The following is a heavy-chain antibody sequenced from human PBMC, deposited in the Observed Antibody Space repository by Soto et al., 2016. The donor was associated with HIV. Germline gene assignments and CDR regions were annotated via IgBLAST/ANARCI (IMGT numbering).Heavy chain of an antibody. D-gene: IGHD3-10*01. J-gene: IGHJ6*03. Sequence: EVQLVESGGGLVQPGGSLRLSCAASGFSFRSFGFHWVRRAPGKGLEHVASISTTGGNTYYADSLKARFTISRDNSNNTLYLQMNSLTVGDMAVYFCARGVERHFYMDVWGKGPRSPSR. CDR3: ARGVERHFYMDV. CDR1: GFSFRSFG. V-gene: IGHV3-64*07. CDR2: ISTTGGNT.